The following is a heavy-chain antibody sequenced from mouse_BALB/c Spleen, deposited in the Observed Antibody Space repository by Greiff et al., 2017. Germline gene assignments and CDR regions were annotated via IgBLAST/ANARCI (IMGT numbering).Heavy chain of an antibody. CDR3: ARQGDYYGNYRRFAY. D-gene: IGHD2-1*01. CDR2: ISSGGGST. J-gene: IGHJ3*01. Sequence: EVQLVESGGGLVKPGGSLKLSCAASGFAFSSYDMSWVRQTPEKRLEWVAYISSGGGSTYYPDTVKGRFTISRDNAKNTLYLQMSSLKSEDTAMYYCARQGDYYGNYRRFAYWGQGTLVTVSA. V-gene: IGHV5-12-1*01. CDR1: GFAFSSYD.